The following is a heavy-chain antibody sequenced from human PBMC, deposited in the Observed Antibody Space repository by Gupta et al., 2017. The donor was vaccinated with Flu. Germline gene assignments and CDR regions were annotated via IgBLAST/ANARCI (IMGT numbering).Heavy chain of an antibody. V-gene: IGHV4-34*01. J-gene: IGHJ3*02. CDR1: GGSFSGYY. CDR2: INHSGST. D-gene: IGHD2-2*03. Sequence: QVQLQQWGAGLLKPSETLSLTCAVYGGSFSGYYWSWIRQPPGKGLEWIGEINHSGSTNYNPSLKSRVTISVDTSKNQFSLKLSSVTAADTAVYYCARGLDIVALDAFDIWGQGTMVTVSS. CDR3: ARGLDIVALDAFDI.